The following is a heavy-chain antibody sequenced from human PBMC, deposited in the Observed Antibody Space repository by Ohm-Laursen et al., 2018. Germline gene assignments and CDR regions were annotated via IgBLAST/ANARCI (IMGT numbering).Heavy chain of an antibody. V-gene: IGHV4-39*01. CDR1: GGSISSSSYY. Sequence: SETLSLTCTVSGGSISSSSYYWGWIRQPPGKGLEWIGSIYYSGNTYYKPSLKSRITMSVDTSKNQFSLKLTSVTAADTAVYYCARLSLTVVRRALDHYYSMDVWGQGTTVTVSS. CDR3: ARLSLTVVRRALDHYYSMDV. CDR2: IYYSGNT. J-gene: IGHJ6*02. D-gene: IGHD3-10*01.